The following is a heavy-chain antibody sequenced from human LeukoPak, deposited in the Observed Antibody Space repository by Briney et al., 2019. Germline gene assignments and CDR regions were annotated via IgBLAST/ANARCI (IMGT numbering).Heavy chain of an antibody. V-gene: IGHV4-59*12. J-gene: IGHJ5*02. CDR3: ARTASYYYDSSGPYTFDP. CDR1: GGSISSYY. Sequence: PSETLSLTYTVSGGSISSYYWSWIRQPPGKGLEWIGYIYYSGSTNYNPSLKSRVTMSVDTSKNQFSLKLSSVTALDTAVYYCARTASYYYDSSGPYTFDPWGQGTLVTVSS. D-gene: IGHD3-22*01. CDR2: IYYSGST.